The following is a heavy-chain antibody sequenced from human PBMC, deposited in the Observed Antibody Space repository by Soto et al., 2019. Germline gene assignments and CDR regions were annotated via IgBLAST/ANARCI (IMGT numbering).Heavy chain of an antibody. D-gene: IGHD4-17*01. CDR1: GFTFSSYA. CDR3: AKDPYGDYAYYFDY. V-gene: IGHV3-23*01. Sequence: GGSLRLSCAASGFTFSSYAMSWVRQAPGKGLEWVSAISGSGGNTYYADSVKGRFTISRDNSKNTLYLQMNSLRAEDTAVYYCAKDPYGDYAYYFDYWGQGTLVTVSS. J-gene: IGHJ4*02. CDR2: ISGSGGNT.